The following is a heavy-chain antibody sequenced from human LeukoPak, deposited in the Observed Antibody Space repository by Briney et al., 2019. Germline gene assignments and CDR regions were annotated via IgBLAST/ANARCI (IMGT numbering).Heavy chain of an antibody. Sequence: SETLSLTCTVSGGSISSYYWSWIRQPPGKGLEWIGYIYYSGSTNYNPSLKSRVTISVDTSKNQFSLKLSSVTAADTAVYYCARDPPYGDYVRDWGQGTLVTVSS. D-gene: IGHD4-17*01. J-gene: IGHJ4*02. CDR3: ARDPPYGDYVRD. CDR1: GGSISSYY. CDR2: IYYSGST. V-gene: IGHV4-59*12.